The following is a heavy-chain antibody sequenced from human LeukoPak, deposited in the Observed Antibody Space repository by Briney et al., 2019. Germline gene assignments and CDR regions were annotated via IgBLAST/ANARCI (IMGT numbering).Heavy chain of an antibody. D-gene: IGHD6-6*01. J-gene: IGHJ4*02. CDR3: ARGGASSKFFDY. V-gene: IGHV4-59*01. Sequence: SETLSLTCTVSGGSIRTDYWSWIRQPPGKGLEWIAFVHYSGTTNYNPSLTSRVTISVDTSKSQFSLKLSSVTAADTAVYYCARGGASSKFFDYWGQGALVTVSS. CDR1: GGSIRTDY. CDR2: VHYSGTT.